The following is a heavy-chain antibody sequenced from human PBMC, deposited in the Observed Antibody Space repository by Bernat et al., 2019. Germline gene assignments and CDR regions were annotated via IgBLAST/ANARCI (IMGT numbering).Heavy chain of an antibody. Sequence: QVQLVQSGAEVKKPGASVKVSCNASGYTFTSYAMHLVRQAPVQRLEWMGFINAGNVNTKYSQKFQGRVTITRDTSPSTAYMELRSLRSEDTAVYYCARELRYFDWLLGYWGKGTLVTVSS. CDR2: INAGNVNT. CDR1: GYTFTSYA. D-gene: IGHD3-9*01. J-gene: IGHJ4*02. CDR3: ARELRYFDWLLGY. V-gene: IGHV1-3*01.